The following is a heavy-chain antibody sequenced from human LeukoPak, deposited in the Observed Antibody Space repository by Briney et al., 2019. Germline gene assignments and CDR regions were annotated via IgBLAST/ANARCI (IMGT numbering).Heavy chain of an antibody. CDR1: GFTFSSYS. D-gene: IGHD2-2*01. J-gene: IGHJ6*03. CDR3: ARSRRGRGYCSSTSCSYYYYMDV. V-gene: IGHV3-21*01. CDR2: ISSSSYI. Sequence: GGSLRLSCAASGFTFSSYSMNWVRQAPGKGLEWVSSISSSSYIYYADSVKGRFTISRDNAKNSLDLQMNSLRAEDTAVYYCARSRRGRGYCSSTSCSYYYYMDVWGKGTTVTVSS.